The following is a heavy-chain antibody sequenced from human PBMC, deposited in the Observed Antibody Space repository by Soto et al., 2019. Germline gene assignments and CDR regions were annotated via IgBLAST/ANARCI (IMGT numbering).Heavy chain of an antibody. D-gene: IGHD2-15*01. CDR1: GFTFDDYA. Sequence: GGSLRLSCAASGFTFDDYAMHWVRQAPGKGLEWVSGISWNSGSIGYADSVKDRFTISRDNAKNSLYLQMNSLRAEDTALYYCAKDSPVGSMDVWGKGTTVTVSS. CDR3: AKDSPVGSMDV. V-gene: IGHV3-9*01. J-gene: IGHJ6*03. CDR2: ISWNSGSI.